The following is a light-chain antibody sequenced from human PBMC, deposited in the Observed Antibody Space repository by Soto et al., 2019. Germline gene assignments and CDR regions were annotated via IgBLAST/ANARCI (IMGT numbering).Light chain of an antibody. CDR1: QGISRY. CDR2: AAS. CDR3: QHYNTDSPPWT. J-gene: IGKJ1*01. Sequence: SPSSLSASVGDSVTITCRASQGISRYLSWYQQKPGRAPKLLISAASTLQSGVPARFSGSGSGTDFTHSITSLQPEDFATYYCQHYNTDSPPWTFGQGTKVDIK. V-gene: IGKV1-9*01.